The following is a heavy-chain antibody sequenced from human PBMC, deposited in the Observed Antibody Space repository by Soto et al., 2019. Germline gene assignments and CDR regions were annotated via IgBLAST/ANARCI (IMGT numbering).Heavy chain of an antibody. CDR1: GFTFSSYA. J-gene: IGHJ4*02. CDR2: ISGSGDTI. D-gene: IGHD7-27*01. Sequence: EVQLLESGGGLVQPGGSLRLSCAPSGFTFSSYAMSWVRQAPGKGLEWVSSISGSGDTIYYADFVKGRFTISRDNSKNTLYLQMNSLRAEDTALYYCVKGPGRDSDFDDWGQGTLVTVSS. V-gene: IGHV3-23*01. CDR3: VKGPGRDSDFDD.